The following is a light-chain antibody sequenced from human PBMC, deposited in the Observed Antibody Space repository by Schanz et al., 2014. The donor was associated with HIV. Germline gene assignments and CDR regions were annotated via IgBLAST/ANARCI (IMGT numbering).Light chain of an antibody. Sequence: QSALTQPASVSGSPGQSITISCTGANSDVGSYNLVSWYQQHPGKAPKLMIFEVSKRPSGISDRFSGSKSGNTASLTVSGLQAEDEADYYCTSYAGSNNVVFGGGTKLTVL. CDR1: NSDVGSYNL. J-gene: IGLJ2*01. CDR3: TSYAGSNNVV. CDR2: EVS. V-gene: IGLV2-14*02.